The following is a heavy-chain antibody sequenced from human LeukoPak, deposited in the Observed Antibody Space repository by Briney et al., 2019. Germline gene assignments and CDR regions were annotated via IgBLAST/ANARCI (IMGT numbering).Heavy chain of an antibody. CDR1: GFTFSSYS. V-gene: IGHV3-48*01. CDR3: ARTRGYYDSSGYCFDY. J-gene: IGHJ4*02. CDR2: VGAIGSSTI. D-gene: IGHD3-22*01. Sequence: GGSLRLSCAASGFTFSSYSMNWVRQAPGKGLEWVSYVGAIGSSTISYADSVMGRFTISRDNAKNSVFLQMNSLRAEDTAVYYCARTRGYYDSSGYCFDYWGQGTLVTVSS.